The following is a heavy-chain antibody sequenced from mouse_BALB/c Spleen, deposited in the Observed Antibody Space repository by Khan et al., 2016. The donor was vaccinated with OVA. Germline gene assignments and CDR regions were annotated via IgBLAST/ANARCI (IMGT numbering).Heavy chain of an antibody. CDR1: GFSLSSYG. Sequence: QVQLEESGPGLVQPSQSLSITCTVSGFSLSSYGVHWVRQSPGKGLEWLGEIWSGGGTNYNAAFISKQNISKDDTKIQAFLKMNSLKANDTAIYYGARNYDYDEGLTYWGQGTIVTVSA. CDR2: IWSGGGT. D-gene: IGHD2-4*01. CDR3: ARNYDYDEGLTY. V-gene: IGHV2-2*02. J-gene: IGHJ3*01.